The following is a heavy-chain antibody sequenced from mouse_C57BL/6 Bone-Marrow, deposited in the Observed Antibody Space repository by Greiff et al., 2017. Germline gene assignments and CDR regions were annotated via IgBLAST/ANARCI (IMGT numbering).Heavy chain of an antibody. V-gene: IGHV1-59*01. D-gene: IGHD1-1*01. CDR2: IDPSDSYT. CDR3: ARTPFITTVYYFDY. J-gene: IGHJ2*01. Sequence: QVQLQQPGAELVRPGTSVKLSCKASGYTFTSYWMHWVKQRPGQGLEWIGVIDPSDSYTNYNQKFKGKATLTVDTSSSTAYMQLSSLTSEDSAVYYCARTPFITTVYYFDYWGQGTTRTVSS. CDR1: GYTFTSYW.